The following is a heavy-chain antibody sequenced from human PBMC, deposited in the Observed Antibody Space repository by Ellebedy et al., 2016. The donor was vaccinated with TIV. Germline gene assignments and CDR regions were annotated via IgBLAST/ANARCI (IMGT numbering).Heavy chain of an antibody. J-gene: IGHJ4*02. CDR3: ARDTFTVAADV. V-gene: IGHV3-48*03. CDR1: GFTFSRYE. Sequence: GGSLRLSXAASGFTFSRYEFNWVRQAPGKGLEWIAFLDTSGSTISYADSVKGRFTISRDNAKNSLYLQMNSLRADDTAVYYCARDTFTVAADVWGQGTLVTVSS. CDR2: LDTSGSTI. D-gene: IGHD6-19*01.